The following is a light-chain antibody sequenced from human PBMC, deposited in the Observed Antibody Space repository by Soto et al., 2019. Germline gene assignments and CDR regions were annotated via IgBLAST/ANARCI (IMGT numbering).Light chain of an antibody. V-gene: IGLV3-21*04. CDR1: NIRSKS. Sequence: SSELTQPPSVSVAPGETVSVTCGGNNIRSKSVHWYQQKPGQAPVLVIYYDRERPSGIPERFSGSNSGNTATLTISRVEAGDEADYYCQVWDTSSDHVVFGGGTKLTVL. CDR2: YDR. J-gene: IGLJ2*01. CDR3: QVWDTSSDHVV.